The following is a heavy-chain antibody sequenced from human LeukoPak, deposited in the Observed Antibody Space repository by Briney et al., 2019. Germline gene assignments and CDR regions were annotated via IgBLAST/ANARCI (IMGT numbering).Heavy chain of an antibody. CDR3: ARVNDILTGPTYYDAFDI. V-gene: IGHV3-21*01. D-gene: IGHD3-9*01. CDR1: GFTFSSYS. CDR2: ISSSSSYI. J-gene: IGHJ3*02. Sequence: GGSLRLSCAASGFTFSSYSMNWVRQAPGKGLECVSSISSSSSYIYYADSVKGRFTISRDNAKNSLYLQMNSLRAEDTAVYYCARVNDILTGPTYYDAFDIWGQGTMVTVSS.